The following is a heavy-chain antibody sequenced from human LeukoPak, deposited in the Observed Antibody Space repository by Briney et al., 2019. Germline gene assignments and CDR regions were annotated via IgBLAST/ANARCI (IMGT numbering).Heavy chain of an antibody. CDR1: GGSISSGGYS. J-gene: IGHJ4*02. D-gene: IGHD2-15*01. Sequence: SETLSLTCAVSGGSISSGGYSWSWVRQPPGKGLEWIGYIYHSGSTYYNPSLKSRVTISVDRSKNQFSLKLSSVAAADTAVYYCARLYCSGGSCYLDYWGQGTLVTVSS. V-gene: IGHV4-30-2*01. CDR2: IYHSGST. CDR3: ARLYCSGGSCYLDY.